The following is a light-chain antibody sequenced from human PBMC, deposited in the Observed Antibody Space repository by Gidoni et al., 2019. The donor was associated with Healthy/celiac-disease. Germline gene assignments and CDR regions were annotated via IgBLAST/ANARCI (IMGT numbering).Light chain of an antibody. CDR1: QGISSY. CDR2: AAS. CDR3: QQLNSYLPFT. Sequence: DIQLTQSPSFLSASVGDRVTITCRASQGISSYLAWYQQKPGKAPKLLIYAASTLQSGVPSRFSGSGSGTEFTLTISSLQPEDCATYYCQQLNSYLPFTFGPGTKVDIK. J-gene: IGKJ3*01. V-gene: IGKV1-9*01.